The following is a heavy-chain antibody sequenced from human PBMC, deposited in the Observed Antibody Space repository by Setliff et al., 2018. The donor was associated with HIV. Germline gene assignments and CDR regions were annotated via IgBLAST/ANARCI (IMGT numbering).Heavy chain of an antibody. D-gene: IGHD3-10*01. J-gene: IGHJ6*03. V-gene: IGHV3-7*01. Sequence: PGGSLRLSCAASGLTFSNYWMAWVRQAPGKGLEWVANINLDGGQRYYVDSVKGRFTISRDDATNSLFLQVNSLRDEDTAVYYCSRSQGIGNYYMDDWGTGTTVTVSS. CDR3: SRSQGIGNYYMDD. CDR2: INLDGGQR. CDR1: GLTFSNYW.